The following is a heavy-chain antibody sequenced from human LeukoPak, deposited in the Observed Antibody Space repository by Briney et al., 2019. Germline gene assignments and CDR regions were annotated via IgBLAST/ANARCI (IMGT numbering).Heavy chain of an antibody. Sequence: GGSLRLSCAASGFTFSSYAVSWVRQAPGEGLEWVSAISGSGGSTYYANSVKGRFAISRDNSKNTLYLQMNSLRAEDTAVYYCAKVDLGYYDFWSGYDFDFWGQGTLVTVSS. CDR2: ISGSGGST. CDR3: AKVDLGYYDFWSGYDFDF. V-gene: IGHV3-23*01. D-gene: IGHD3-3*01. CDR1: GFTFSSYA. J-gene: IGHJ4*02.